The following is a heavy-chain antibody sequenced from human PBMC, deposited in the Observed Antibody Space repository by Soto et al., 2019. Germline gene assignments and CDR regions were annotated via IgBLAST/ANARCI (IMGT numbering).Heavy chain of an antibody. D-gene: IGHD3-22*01. CDR3: ASGYYYDSSGYYSIY. J-gene: IGHJ4*02. V-gene: IGHV4-38-2*01. Sequence: SETRSLTCAVSGYSISSGCYWGFVRQPPGKGLEWIGSIYHSGSTYYNPSLKSRVTISVDTSKNQFSLKLSSVTAADTAVYYCASGYYYDSSGYYSIYWGQGTLVTVSS. CDR1: GYSISSGCY. CDR2: IYHSGST.